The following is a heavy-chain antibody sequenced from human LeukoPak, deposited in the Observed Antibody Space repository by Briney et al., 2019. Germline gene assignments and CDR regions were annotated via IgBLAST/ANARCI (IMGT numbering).Heavy chain of an antibody. CDR3: ARSLMVRGVDAGWFDP. CDR1: GYTFTSYA. Sequence: ASVKVSCKASGYTFTSYAMNWVRRAPGQGLEWMGWINTNTGNPTYAQGFTGRFVFSLDTSVSTAYLQISSLKAEDTAVYYCARSLMVRGVDAGWFDPWGQGTLVTVSS. V-gene: IGHV7-4-1*02. J-gene: IGHJ5*02. CDR2: INTNTGNP. D-gene: IGHD3-10*01.